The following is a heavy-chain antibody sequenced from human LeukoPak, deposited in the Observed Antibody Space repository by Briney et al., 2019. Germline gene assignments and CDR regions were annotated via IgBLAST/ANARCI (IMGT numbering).Heavy chain of an antibody. CDR3: ARDLGYCSSTC. CDR1: GFTFSSYS. Sequence: PGGSLRLSCAASGFTFSSYSMNWVRQAPGKGLEWVSYISTSSSTIYYADSVKGRFTISRDNAKNSLYLQMNSLRAEDTAVYYCARDLGYCSSTCWGQGTLVTVSS. J-gene: IGHJ4*02. D-gene: IGHD2-2*01. CDR2: ISTSSSTI. V-gene: IGHV3-48*01.